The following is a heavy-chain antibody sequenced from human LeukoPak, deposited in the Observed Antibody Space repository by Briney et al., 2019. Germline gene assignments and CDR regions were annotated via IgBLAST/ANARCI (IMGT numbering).Heavy chain of an antibody. J-gene: IGHJ4*02. CDR3: ARDLGRAHFDY. Sequence: ASVKVSCKASEGTFSSYAISWVRQAPGQGLEWMGGIIPIFGTANYAQKFQGRVTITADESTSTAYMELSSLRSEDTAVYYCARDLGRAHFDYWGQGTLVTVSS. D-gene: IGHD3-16*01. V-gene: IGHV1-69*13. CDR2: IIPIFGTA. CDR1: EGTFSSYA.